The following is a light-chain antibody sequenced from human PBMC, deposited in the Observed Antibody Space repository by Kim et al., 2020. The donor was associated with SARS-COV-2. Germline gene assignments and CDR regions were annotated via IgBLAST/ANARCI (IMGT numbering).Light chain of an antibody. CDR3: QSYDRSLSGYVV. V-gene: IGLV1-40*01. Sequence: GTSSSFGSSPNMGAGYDSRWDQHLPGTAPNRRIYDDNSRPSGVPDRFSGSKSGTSASLAITGLQAEDEAHYYCQSYDRSLSGYVVFGGGTQLTVL. J-gene: IGLJ2*01. CDR2: DDN. CDR1: SPNMGAGYD.